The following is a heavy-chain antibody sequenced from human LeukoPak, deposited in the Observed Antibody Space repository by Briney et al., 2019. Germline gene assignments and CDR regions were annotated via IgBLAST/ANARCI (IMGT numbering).Heavy chain of an antibody. CDR1: GYTFTSYD. CDR3: ARGDSLNSGSWVTYYYYYGMDV. V-gene: IGHV1-8*01. J-gene: IGHJ6*02. D-gene: IGHD6-13*01. CDR2: MNPNSGNT. Sequence: EAPVNVSCKASGYTFTSYDINWVRQATGQGLEWMGWMNPNSGNTGYAQKFQRRVTMTRNTSISTAYMELSSLRSEATAVYYCARGDSLNSGSWVTYYYYYGMDVWGQGTTVTVSS.